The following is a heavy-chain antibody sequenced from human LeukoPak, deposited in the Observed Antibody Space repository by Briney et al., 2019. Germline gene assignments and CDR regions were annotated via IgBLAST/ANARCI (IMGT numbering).Heavy chain of an antibody. CDR2: IYYSGST. J-gene: IGHJ6*02. D-gene: IGHD3-10*01. CDR3: ARDKAYYYGSGSYKNSVPYYYGMDV. Sequence: ASETLSLTCTVSGGSISSYYWSWIRQPPGKGLEWIGYIYYSGSTYYNPSLKSRVTISVDTSKNQFSLKLSSVTAADTAVYYCARDKAYYYGSGSYKNSVPYYYGMDVWGQGTTVTVSS. V-gene: IGHV4-59*12. CDR1: GGSISSYY.